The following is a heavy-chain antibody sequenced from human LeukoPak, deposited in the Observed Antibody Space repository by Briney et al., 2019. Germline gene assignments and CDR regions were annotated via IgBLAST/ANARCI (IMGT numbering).Heavy chain of an antibody. CDR3: ARDYDDYGDYGNWFDP. V-gene: IGHV3-23*01. Sequence: GTLRLSCAASGVWFDNYGMNWVRLAPGKGLEWVSGISTSGGSTFYADSVKGRFTISRDNSKNTLYLQMNSLRAEDTAVYYCARDYDDYGDYGNWFDPWGQGTLVTVSS. D-gene: IGHD4-17*01. J-gene: IGHJ5*02. CDR2: ISTSGGST. CDR1: GVWFDNYG.